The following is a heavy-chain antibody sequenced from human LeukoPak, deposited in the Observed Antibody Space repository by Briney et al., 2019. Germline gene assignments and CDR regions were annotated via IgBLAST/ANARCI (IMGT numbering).Heavy chain of an antibody. CDR3: VKASSSSPQYNWFDA. J-gene: IGHJ5*02. V-gene: IGHV3-11*01. CDR2: ISSSGSTI. Sequence: AGGSLRLSCAASGFTFSDYYMSWIRQAPGKGLEWVSYISSSGSTIYYADSVKGRFTISRDNAKNSLYLQMNSLRAEDTALYYCVKASSSSPQYNWFDAWGQGTLVTVSS. D-gene: IGHD6-6*01. CDR1: GFTFSDYY.